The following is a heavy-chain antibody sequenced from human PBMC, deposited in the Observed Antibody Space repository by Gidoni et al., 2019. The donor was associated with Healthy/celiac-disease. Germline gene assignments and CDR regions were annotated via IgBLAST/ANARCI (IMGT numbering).Heavy chain of an antibody. J-gene: IGHJ3*02. Sequence: EVQLVETGGGLIQPGGSLRLSCAASGFTVSSHYMSWVRQAPGKGLEWVSVIYSGGSTYYADSVKGRFTISRDNSKNTLYLQMNSLRAEDTAVYYCARSCSGGSCYKTDDAFDIWGQGTMVTVSS. D-gene: IGHD2-15*01. V-gene: IGHV3-53*02. CDR2: IYSGGST. CDR1: GFTVSSHY. CDR3: ARSCSGGSCYKTDDAFDI.